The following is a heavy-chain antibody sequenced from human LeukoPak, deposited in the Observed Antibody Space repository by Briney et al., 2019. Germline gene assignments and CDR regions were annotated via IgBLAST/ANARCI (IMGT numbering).Heavy chain of an antibody. CDR1: GGSISSYY. CDR3: ARHLDDYGDYYFDH. D-gene: IGHD4-17*01. V-gene: IGHV4-4*07. J-gene: IGHJ4*02. CDR2: IYTSGST. Sequence: SETLSLTCTVSGGSISSYYWSWIRQPAGKGLEWIGRIYTSGSTNYNPSLKSRVTMSVDTSKNQFSLKLSSVTAADTAVYYCARHLDDYGDYYFDHWGQGSLVTVSS.